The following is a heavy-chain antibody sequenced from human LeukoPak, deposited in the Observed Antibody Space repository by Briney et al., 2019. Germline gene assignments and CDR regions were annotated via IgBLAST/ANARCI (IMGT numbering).Heavy chain of an antibody. CDR3: ASSESYYDSSGYYVDY. Sequence: SETLSLTCTVSGGSISSYYYYWNWIRQALGKGLEWIGQIDHTGSTYYNPSLKSRVTISIDRSTNQFSLKLSSVTAADTAVYYCASSESYYDSSGYYVDYWGQGTLVTVSS. D-gene: IGHD3-22*01. V-gene: IGHV4-39*01. J-gene: IGHJ4*02. CDR2: IDHTGST. CDR1: GGSISSYYYY.